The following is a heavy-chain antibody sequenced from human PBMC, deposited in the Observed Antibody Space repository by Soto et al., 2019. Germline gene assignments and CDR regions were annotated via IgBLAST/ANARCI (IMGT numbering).Heavy chain of an antibody. CDR2: IYATGTT. D-gene: IGHD1-1*01. Sequence: ETLSLTCTVSGASISGFYWSWIRKSAGKGLEWIGRIYATGTTDYNPSLKSRVMMSVDTSKEQFSLKLRSVTAADTAVYYCVRDGTKTLRDWFDPWGQGISVTVSS. J-gene: IGHJ5*02. V-gene: IGHV4-4*07. CDR3: VRDGTKTLRDWFDP. CDR1: GASISGFY.